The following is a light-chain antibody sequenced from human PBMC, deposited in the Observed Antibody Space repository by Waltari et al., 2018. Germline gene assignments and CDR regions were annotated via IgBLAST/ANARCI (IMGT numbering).Light chain of an antibody. CDR2: DNN. Sequence: QSVLTQPPSVSATPGQKVTISCFGSSSNIGSNFLSWYQQFPGTAPRLLIYDNNKRPSGIPDRFSGSKSGTSATLDITGLQSGDEADYYCATWDSGLSGVFGGGTKVTVL. CDR3: ATWDSGLSGV. CDR1: SSNIGSNF. V-gene: IGLV1-51*01. J-gene: IGLJ3*02.